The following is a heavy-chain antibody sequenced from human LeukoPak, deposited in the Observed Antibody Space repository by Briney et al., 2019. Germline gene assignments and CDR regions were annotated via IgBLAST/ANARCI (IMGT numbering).Heavy chain of an antibody. CDR2: IYYSGST. V-gene: IGHV4-59*01. CDR3: ARDLGYNFDY. J-gene: IGHJ4*02. Sequence: SETLSLTCTVSGGSISSYYWSWIRQPPGKGLEWIGYIYYSGSTNYNPSLKSRVTISVDTSKNQFSLKLSSVTAADTAVYYCARDLGYNFDYWGQGTLVTVSS. D-gene: IGHD6-13*01. CDR1: GGSISSYY.